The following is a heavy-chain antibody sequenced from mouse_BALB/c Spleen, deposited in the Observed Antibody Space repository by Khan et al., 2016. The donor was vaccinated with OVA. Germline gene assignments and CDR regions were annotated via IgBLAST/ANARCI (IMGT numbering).Heavy chain of an antibody. Sequence: VQLKESGPGLVKPSQSLSLTCTVTGYSITSDYAWNWIRQFPGNKLEWMGYISYSGSISYTPSLKSRISITRDTSKNQVFLQLSSVTTEDTATYYCTGGRAYWGQGTLVTVSA. CDR3: TGGRAY. J-gene: IGHJ3*01. CDR2: ISYSGSI. CDR1: GYSITSDYA. V-gene: IGHV3-2*02. D-gene: IGHD3-3*01.